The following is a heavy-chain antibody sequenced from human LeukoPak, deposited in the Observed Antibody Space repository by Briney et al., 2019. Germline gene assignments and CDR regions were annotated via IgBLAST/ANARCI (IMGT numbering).Heavy chain of an antibody. D-gene: IGHD2-15*01. CDR3: VKAPLGSCRGALCYHLDV. Sequence: GGSLRLSCAASGFTFSSYWMHWVRQGTGKGLVWVSRINSDGSTTNYADSVKGRFTISRDNSKNTLYLQMNNLRVEDTAVYYCVKAPLGSCRGALCYHLDVWGKGTTVTVSS. V-gene: IGHV3-74*01. J-gene: IGHJ6*03. CDR2: INSDGSTT. CDR1: GFTFSSYW.